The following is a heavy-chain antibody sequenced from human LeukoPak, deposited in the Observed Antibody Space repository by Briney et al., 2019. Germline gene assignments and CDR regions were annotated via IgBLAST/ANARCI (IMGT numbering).Heavy chain of an antibody. CDR3: AKGSGYSGYDIDY. J-gene: IGHJ4*02. CDR2: ISWNSGSI. D-gene: IGHD5-12*01. Sequence: GRSLRLSCAASGFTFDDYAMHWVRQAPGKGLEWVSGISWNSGSIGYADSVKGRFTISRDNAKNSLYLQMNSLRAEDMALYYCAKGSGYSGYDIDYWGQGTLVTVSS. V-gene: IGHV3-9*03. CDR1: GFTFDDYA.